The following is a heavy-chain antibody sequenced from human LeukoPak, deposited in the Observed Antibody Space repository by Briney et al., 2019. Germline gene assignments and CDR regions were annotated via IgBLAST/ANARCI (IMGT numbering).Heavy chain of an antibody. V-gene: IGHV5-51*01. D-gene: IGHD2-15*01. CDR1: GYSFTNYW. CDR3: AGGFPSDY. CDR2: IYPDDSDT. J-gene: IGHJ4*02. Sequence: GESLKISCKGSGYSFTNYWIAWVRQMPGKGLEWMGIIYPDDSDTRYSPSFQGQVTISADKSISTAYLQWSSLKASDTAVYYCAGGFPSDYWGQGTLVTVSS.